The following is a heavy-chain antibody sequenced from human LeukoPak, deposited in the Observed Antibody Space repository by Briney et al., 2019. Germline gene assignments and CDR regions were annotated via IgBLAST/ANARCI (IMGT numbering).Heavy chain of an antibody. D-gene: IGHD5-18*01. CDR2: IWYDGSNK. J-gene: IGHJ4*02. CDR3: ASDVDTAMVN. V-gene: IGHV3-33*01. CDR1: GFTFSSYG. Sequence: GRSLRLSCAASGFTFSSYGMHWVRQAPGKGLEGVAVIWYDGSNKYYADSVKGRFTISRDNSKNTLYLQMNSLRAEDTAVYYCASDVDTAMVNWGQGTLVTVSS.